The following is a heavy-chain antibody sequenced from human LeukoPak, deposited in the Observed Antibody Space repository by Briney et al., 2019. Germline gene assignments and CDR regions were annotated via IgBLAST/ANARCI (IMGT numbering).Heavy chain of an antibody. CDR1: GYTFTSYY. D-gene: IGHD1-1*01. CDR2: INPNSGGT. CDR3: ARDGFATMNYYYYYYMDV. J-gene: IGHJ6*03. Sequence: ASVKVSCKASGYTFTSYYMHWVRQAPGQGLEWMGWINPNSGGTNYAQKFQGRVTMTRDTSISTAYMELSRLRSDDTAVYYCARDGFATMNYYYYYYMDVWGKGTTVTVSS. V-gene: IGHV1-2*02.